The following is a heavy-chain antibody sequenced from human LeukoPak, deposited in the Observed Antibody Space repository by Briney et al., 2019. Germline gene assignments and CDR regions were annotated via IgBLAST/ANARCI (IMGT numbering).Heavy chain of an antibody. V-gene: IGHV4-39*01. CDR3: ARPGFYYYYMDV. Sequence: KSSETLSLTCTVSGSSISSSSYYWGWIRQPPGKGLEWIGGIYYSGSTYYNPSLKSRVTISVDTSKNQFSLKLSSVTAADTAVYYCARPGFYYYYMDVWGKGTTVTVSS. CDR2: IYYSGST. J-gene: IGHJ6*03. CDR1: GSSISSSSYY.